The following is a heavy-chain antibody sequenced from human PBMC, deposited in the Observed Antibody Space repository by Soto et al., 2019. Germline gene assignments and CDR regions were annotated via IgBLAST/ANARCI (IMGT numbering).Heavy chain of an antibody. Sequence: EVQLLESGGGLVQPGGSLRLSCAASGFTFTTYAMSWVRQAPGKGLEWVSSITGSGGGTYYADSVKGRFTISRDNSKNTLYLQMNSQRAEDTALYYCAKGCLTVAGTSCSWGQGAQVTVSS. CDR3: AKGCLTVAGTSCS. CDR1: GFTFTTYA. J-gene: IGHJ4*02. V-gene: IGHV3-23*01. CDR2: ITGSGGGT. D-gene: IGHD6-19*01.